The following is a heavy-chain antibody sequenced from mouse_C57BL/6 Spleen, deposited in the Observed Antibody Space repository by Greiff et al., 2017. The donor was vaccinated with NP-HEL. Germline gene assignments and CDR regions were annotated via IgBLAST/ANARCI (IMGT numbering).Heavy chain of an antibody. D-gene: IGHD2-4*01. J-gene: IGHJ4*01. CDR1: GYAFSSYW. V-gene: IGHV1-80*01. Sequence: QVQLKESGAELVKPGASVKISCKASGYAFSSYWMNWVKQRPGKGLEWIGQIYPGDGDTNYNGKFKGKATLTADKSSSTAYMQLSSLTSEDSAVYFCARLRDYLYAMDYWGQGTSVTVSS. CDR2: IYPGDGDT. CDR3: ARLRDYLYAMDY.